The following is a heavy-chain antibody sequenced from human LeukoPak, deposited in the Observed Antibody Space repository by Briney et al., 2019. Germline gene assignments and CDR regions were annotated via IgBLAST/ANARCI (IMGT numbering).Heavy chain of an antibody. Sequence: ASVKVSCKASGYTFTSYGISWVRQAPGQGLEWMGWISAYNGNTNYIQKLQGRVTMTTDTSTSTAYVELRSLRSDDTAVYYCAREMATIVNQFDYWGQGTLVTVSS. J-gene: IGHJ4*02. D-gene: IGHD5-24*01. CDR1: GYTFTSYG. CDR2: ISAYNGNT. V-gene: IGHV1-18*01. CDR3: AREMATIVNQFDY.